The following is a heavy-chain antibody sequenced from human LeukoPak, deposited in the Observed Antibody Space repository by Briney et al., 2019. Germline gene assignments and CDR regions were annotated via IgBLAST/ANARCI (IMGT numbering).Heavy chain of an antibody. J-gene: IGHJ4*02. CDR3: ARLNYYGSGSYSAFYFDY. CDR1: GGSFSGYY. Sequence: SETLSLTCAVYGGSFSGYYWSWIRQPPGKGLEWIGEINHSGSTNYNPSLKSRVTISVDTSKNQFSLKLSSVTAADTAVYYCARLNYYGSGSYSAFYFDYWGQGTLVTVSS. D-gene: IGHD3-10*01. CDR2: INHSGST. V-gene: IGHV4-34*01.